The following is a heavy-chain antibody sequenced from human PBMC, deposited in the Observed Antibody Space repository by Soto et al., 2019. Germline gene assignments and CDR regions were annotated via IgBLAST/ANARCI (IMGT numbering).Heavy chain of an antibody. CDR2: ISAYNGNT. D-gene: IGHD6-19*01. Sequence: ASVKVSCKASGYTFTSYGISWVRQAPGQGLEWMGWISAYNGNTNYAQKLQGRVTMTTDTSTSTAYMELRSLRSDDTAVYYCARGGDGSGIAVAGKKFDYWGQGTLVTVSS. J-gene: IGHJ4*02. V-gene: IGHV1-18*04. CDR1: GYTFTSYG. CDR3: ARGGDGSGIAVAGKKFDY.